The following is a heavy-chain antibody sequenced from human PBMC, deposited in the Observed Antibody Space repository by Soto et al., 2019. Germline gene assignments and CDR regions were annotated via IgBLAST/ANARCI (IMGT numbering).Heavy chain of an antibody. CDR3: ARSGYCSGGSCEYWFDP. Sequence: ALVKVSCKASGYTFTSYYMHWVRQAPGQGLEWMGIINPSGGSTSYAQKFQGRVTMTRDTSTSTVYMELSSLRSEDTAVYYCARSGYCSGGSCEYWFDPWGQGTLVTVSS. CDR2: INPSGGST. J-gene: IGHJ5*02. D-gene: IGHD2-15*01. V-gene: IGHV1-46*01. CDR1: GYTFTSYY.